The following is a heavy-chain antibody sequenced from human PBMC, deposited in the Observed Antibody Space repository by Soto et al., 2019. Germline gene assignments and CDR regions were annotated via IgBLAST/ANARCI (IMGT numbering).Heavy chain of an antibody. D-gene: IGHD1-26*01. Sequence: SETLSLTCTVSGGSINSTSYYWGWIHQPPGKGLERIGSIYYTGITYYNPSLKSRVTISVDTSKNQFSLKLSSVTAADTAVYYCARDTSGAREIGSYYPAPFDPWGQGTLVTVSS. J-gene: IGHJ5*02. CDR2: IYYTGIT. V-gene: IGHV4-39*07. CDR1: GGSINSTSYY. CDR3: ARDTSGAREIGSYYPAPFDP.